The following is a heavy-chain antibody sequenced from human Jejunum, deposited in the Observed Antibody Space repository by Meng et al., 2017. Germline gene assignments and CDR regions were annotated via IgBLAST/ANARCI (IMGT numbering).Heavy chain of an antibody. CDR1: GFSLSTGGVG. CDR3: AHRLAYSSNYNVGWFDP. D-gene: IGHD6-13*01. CDR2: IYWDDDK. J-gene: IGHJ5*02. V-gene: IGHV2-5*02. Sequence: HITLKESVTSQVQPPPTLTLPCTFSGFSLSTGGVGVGWLRQPPGKALECLALIYWDDDKRYNPSLKNRLTITKDTSKNQVVLTMTNVDPVDTATYYCAHRLAYSSNYNVGWFDPWGQGTLVTVSS.